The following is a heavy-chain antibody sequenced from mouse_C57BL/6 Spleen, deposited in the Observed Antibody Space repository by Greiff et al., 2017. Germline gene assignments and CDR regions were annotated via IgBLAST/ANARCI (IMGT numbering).Heavy chain of an antibody. CDR2: INPSSGYT. V-gene: IGHV1-4*01. CDR3: ARSEASNYLDY. CDR1: GYTFTSYT. Sequence: QVTLKVSGAELARPGASVKMSCKASGYTFTSYTMHWVKQRPGQGLEWIGYINPSSGYTKYNQKFKDKATLTADKSSSTAYMQLSSLTSEDSAVYYCARSEASNYLDYWGQGTTLTVSS. J-gene: IGHJ2*01. D-gene: IGHD2-10*02.